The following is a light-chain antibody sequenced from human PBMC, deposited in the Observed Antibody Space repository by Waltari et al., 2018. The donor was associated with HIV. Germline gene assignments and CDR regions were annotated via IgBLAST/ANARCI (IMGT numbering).Light chain of an antibody. V-gene: IGLV3-19*01. CDR1: SLRSYY. CDR3: NSRDTSGNLPVV. Sequence: SSELTQDPAVSVALGQTVRITCQGDSLRSYYASWYQQKPGQTPVLVIYGKNNRPSGSPDRFSGSSSGNTASLTITGTQAEDEADYYCNSRDTSGNLPVVFGGGTKLTVL. J-gene: IGLJ2*01. CDR2: GKN.